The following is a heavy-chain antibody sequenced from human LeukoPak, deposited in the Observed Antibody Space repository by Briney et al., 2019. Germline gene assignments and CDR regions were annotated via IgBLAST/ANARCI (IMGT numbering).Heavy chain of an antibody. J-gene: IGHJ5*02. D-gene: IGHD1-7*01. CDR2: IIPIFGTA. Sequence: SVKVSCKASGGTFSSYAISWVRQAPGQGLEWMGGIIPIFGTANYAQKFQGRVTITTDESTSTAYMYLSSLRSEDKAVYYCARDNYAGAYWFDPWGQGTLVTVSS. CDR1: GGTFSSYA. V-gene: IGHV1-69*05. CDR3: ARDNYAGAYWFDP.